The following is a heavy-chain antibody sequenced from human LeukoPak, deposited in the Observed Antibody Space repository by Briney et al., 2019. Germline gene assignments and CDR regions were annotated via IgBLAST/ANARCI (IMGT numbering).Heavy chain of an antibody. CDR3: ARDSSGWYSA. CDR2: IYYSGST. D-gene: IGHD6-19*01. CDR1: GGSISSYY. Sequence: TSETLSLTCTVSGGSISSYYWSWIRQPPGKGLEWIGYIYYSGSTNYNPSLKSRVTISVDTSKNQFSLKLSSVTAADTAVYYCARDSSGWYSAWGQGTLVTVSP. J-gene: IGHJ5*02. V-gene: IGHV4-59*01.